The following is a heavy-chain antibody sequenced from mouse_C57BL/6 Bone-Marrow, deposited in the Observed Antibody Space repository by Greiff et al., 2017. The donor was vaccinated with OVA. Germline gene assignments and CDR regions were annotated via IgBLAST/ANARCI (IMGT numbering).Heavy chain of an antibody. D-gene: IGHD1-1*01. CDR1: GYSFTGYF. J-gene: IGHJ3*01. CDR3: ARSGNLYYYGSSLAY. CDR2: INPYNGDT. V-gene: IGHV1-20*01. Sequence: VHVKQSGPELVKPGDSVKISCKASGYSFTGYFMNWVMQSHGKSLEWIGRINPYNGDTFYNQKFKGKATLTVDKSSSTAHMELRSLTSEDSAVYYCARSGNLYYYGSSLAYWGQGTLVTVSA.